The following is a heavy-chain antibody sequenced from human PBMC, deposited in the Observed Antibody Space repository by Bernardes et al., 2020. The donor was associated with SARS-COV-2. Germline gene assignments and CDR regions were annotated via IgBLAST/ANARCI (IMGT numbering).Heavy chain of an antibody. D-gene: IGHD6-19*01. CDR3: TRDSRSVAFDV. V-gene: IGHV3-48*04. CDR1: GFNFNYYT. J-gene: IGHJ3*01. CDR2: VSVVDGTI. Sequence: GGSLRLSCAASGFNFNYYTINWVRQAPGKGLEWISYVSVVDGTIYYADSVKGRFTSSRDNARRSLYLQMDSLRADDTGVYYCTRDSRSVAFDVWGQGTTVIVSS.